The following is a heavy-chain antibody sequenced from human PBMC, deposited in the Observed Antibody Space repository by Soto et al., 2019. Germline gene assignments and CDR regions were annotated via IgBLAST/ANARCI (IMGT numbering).Heavy chain of an antibody. CDR3: AKSWGDTWQESAFHI. CDR1: GFSFSSYS. J-gene: IGHJ3*02. D-gene: IGHD5-18*01. V-gene: IGHV3-23*01. CDR2: MSATGGST. Sequence: QLLESGGDLIQPGGSLRLSCAASGFSFSSYSMSWVRQAPGKGLEWVSGMSATGGSTYYVDSVKGRFIISRDNSWKTLYLQMNGLRADDTAVYYCAKSWGDTWQESAFHIWGLGTMVTVSA.